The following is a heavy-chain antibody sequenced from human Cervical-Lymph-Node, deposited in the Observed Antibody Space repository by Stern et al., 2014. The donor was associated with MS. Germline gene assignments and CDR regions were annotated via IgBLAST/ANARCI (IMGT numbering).Heavy chain of an antibody. Sequence: EEQLGEYGAEVKKPGGSLKISCKGSGYNFTNYWIACVRQMPGKRLEWMGIIYPGDSDTRYSPSFQGQVTISADKSCNSAYPQWSSLKASDTAMYYCARLDCSGGSCYSGDFDYWGQGTLVTFSS. CDR1: GYNFTNYW. CDR2: IYPGDSDT. CDR3: ARLDCSGGSCYSGDFDY. J-gene: IGHJ4*02. V-gene: IGHV5-51*01. D-gene: IGHD2-15*01.